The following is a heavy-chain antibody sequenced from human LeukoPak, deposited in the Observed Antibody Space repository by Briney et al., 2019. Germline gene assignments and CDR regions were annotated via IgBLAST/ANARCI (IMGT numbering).Heavy chain of an antibody. Sequence: PGRSLRLSCAASGFTFSYYGMHWVRQASGKGLEWVAVMWYDGSNKYYADSVKGRFTISRDNSKNTLYLQMNSLRAEDTTVYYCARDWIAVAGTPVLGVFDIWGQGTMVTVSS. V-gene: IGHV3-33*01. D-gene: IGHD6-19*01. J-gene: IGHJ3*02. CDR1: GFTFSYYG. CDR2: MWYDGSNK. CDR3: ARDWIAVAGTPVLGVFDI.